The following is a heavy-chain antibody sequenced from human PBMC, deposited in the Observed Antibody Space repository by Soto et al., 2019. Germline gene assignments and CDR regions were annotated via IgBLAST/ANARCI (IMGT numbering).Heavy chain of an antibody. CDR1: GVSISSGGYF. D-gene: IGHD2-2*02. J-gene: IGHJ4*02. CDR2: IYYSGST. CDR3: ARLSCRSTTCYKSDGRFFDY. Sequence: QVQLQESGPGLLKPSQTLSLTCTVSGVSISSGGYFWSWIRQHPGKGLEWIGYIYYSGSTFYNPSLQSRLSMSADTSENQFSMNLRSVTAADTAVYYCARLSCRSTTCYKSDGRFFDYWGQGTLVTVSS. V-gene: IGHV4-31*03.